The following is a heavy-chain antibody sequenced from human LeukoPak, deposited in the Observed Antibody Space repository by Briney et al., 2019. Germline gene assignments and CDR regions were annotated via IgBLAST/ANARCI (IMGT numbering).Heavy chain of an antibody. J-gene: IGHJ4*02. CDR1: GFTFSSYE. V-gene: IGHV3-48*03. CDR2: ISSSGSTI. CDR3: ARDRVIQLWSYLDY. Sequence: PEGSLRLSCAASGFTFSSYEMNWVRQAPGKGLEWVSYISSSGSTIYYADSVRGRLTISRDNAKNSLYLQMNSLRAEDTAVYYCARDRVIQLWSYLDYWGQGTLVTVSS. D-gene: IGHD5-18*01.